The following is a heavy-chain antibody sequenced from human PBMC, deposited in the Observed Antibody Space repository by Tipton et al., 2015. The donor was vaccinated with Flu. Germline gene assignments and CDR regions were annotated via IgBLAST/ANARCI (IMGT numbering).Heavy chain of an antibody. CDR2: INQDGSVK. J-gene: IGHJ3*01. D-gene: IGHD1-26*01. CDR1: GFTFSSYW. V-gene: IGHV3-7*01. Sequence: SLRLSCAASGFTFSSYWMTWVRQAPGKGLEWVANINQDGSVKYYVDSVKGRFTISRDNAKNSLYLQMNSLRAEDTALYYCVRAVGATGSLWGLGTMVTVSS. CDR3: VRAVGATGSL.